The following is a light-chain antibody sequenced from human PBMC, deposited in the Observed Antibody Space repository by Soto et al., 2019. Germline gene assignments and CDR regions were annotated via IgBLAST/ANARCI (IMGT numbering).Light chain of an antibody. CDR3: QQRSNWHQIT. CDR2: DAS. Sequence: EIVLTQSPATLSLSPGERATLSCRASQSVSKYLAWYQQKPGQAPRLLIHDASNRATGIPARFSGSGSGTDFSLTISSPEPEDFGVYYCQQRSNWHQITFGGGTKVEIK. J-gene: IGKJ4*01. V-gene: IGKV3-11*01. CDR1: QSVSKY.